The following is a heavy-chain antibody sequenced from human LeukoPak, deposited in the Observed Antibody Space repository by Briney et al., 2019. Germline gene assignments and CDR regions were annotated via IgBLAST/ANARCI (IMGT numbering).Heavy chain of an antibody. CDR1: GGSFSGYY. J-gene: IGHJ6*03. V-gene: IGHV4-34*01. CDR3: ARESFYYCYMDV. Sequence: SETLSLTCAVYGGSFSGYYCSWIRQPPGKGLEWIGEINHSGSTNYNPSLKSRVTISVDTSKNQFSLKLSSVTAADTAVYYCARESFYYCYMDVWGKGTTVTVSS. CDR2: INHSGST.